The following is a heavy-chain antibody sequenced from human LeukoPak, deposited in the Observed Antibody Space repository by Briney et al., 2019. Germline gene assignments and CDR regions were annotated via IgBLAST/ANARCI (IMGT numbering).Heavy chain of an antibody. CDR1: GDSISTYY. J-gene: IGHJ4*02. CDR2: VYYSGTT. D-gene: IGHD5-18*01. V-gene: IGHV4-59*12. CDR3: ARGLGSYAYSDAFDI. Sequence: SETLSLTCTVSGDSISTYYWTWIRQPPGEGLEGIGYVYYSGTTNYNPSLKSRVTISVDTSKNHFSLKLTSVTAADTAVYYCARGLGSYAYSDAFDIWGQGTLVTVSS.